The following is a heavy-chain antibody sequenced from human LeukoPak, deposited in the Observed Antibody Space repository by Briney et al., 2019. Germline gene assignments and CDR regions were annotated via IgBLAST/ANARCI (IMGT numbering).Heavy chain of an antibody. D-gene: IGHD4-17*01. CDR3: ARLLTAVTTNWFDP. CDR2: IKHDGSGK. V-gene: IGHV3-7*01. J-gene: IGHJ5*02. Sequence: GGSLRLSCAASGFTFSSFSMTWVRQAPGKGLEWVATIKHDGSGKYYVDSVKGRFTISRDNAKNSLYLQMNSLRAEDTAVYYCARLLTAVTTNWFDPWGQGTLVTVSS. CDR1: GFTFSSFS.